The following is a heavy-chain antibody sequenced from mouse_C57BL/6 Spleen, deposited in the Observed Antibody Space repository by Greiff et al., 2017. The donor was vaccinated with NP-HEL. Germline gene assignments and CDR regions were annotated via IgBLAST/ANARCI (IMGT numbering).Heavy chain of an antibody. CDR3: ARNSGTGTFWYFDV. J-gene: IGHJ1*03. V-gene: IGHV2-2*01. CDR1: GFSLTSYG. D-gene: IGHD4-1*01. Sequence: VQGVESGPGLVQPSQSLSITCTVSGFSLTSYGVHWVRQSPGKGLEWLGVIWSGGSTDYNAAFISRLSISKDNSKSQVFFKMNSLQADDTAIYYCARNSGTGTFWYFDVWGTGTTVTVSS. CDR2: IWSGGST.